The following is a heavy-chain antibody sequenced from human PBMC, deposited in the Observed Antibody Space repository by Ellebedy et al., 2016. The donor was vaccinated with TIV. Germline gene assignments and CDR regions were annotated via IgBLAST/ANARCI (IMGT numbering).Heavy chain of an antibody. CDR3: ARDEMPPPIAAAGDYYYYGMDV. CDR1: GFTFSSYG. V-gene: IGHV3-33*08. D-gene: IGHD6-13*01. CDR2: IWYDGSNK. J-gene: IGHJ6*02. Sequence: GESLKISCAASGFTFSSYGMHWVRQAPGKGLEWVAVIWYDGSNKYYADSVKGRFTISRDNYKNTLYLQMNSLSAEDTAVYYCARDEMPPPIAAAGDYYYYGMDVWGQGTTVTVSS.